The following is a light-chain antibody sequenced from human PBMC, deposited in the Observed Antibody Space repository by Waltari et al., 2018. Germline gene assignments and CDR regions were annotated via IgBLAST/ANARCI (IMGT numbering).Light chain of an antibody. CDR1: NSAVGGYNY. Sequence: QSALTQPASVSGSPGQSITISCSGTNSAVGGYNYVFWFQQHPAKAPKLMIYEVTYRPSGVSNRFSGSKSGNTASLTISGLQAEDEADYYCSSYTSSSLVVFGGGTKLTVL. CDR3: SSYTSSSLVV. CDR2: EVT. V-gene: IGLV2-14*01. J-gene: IGLJ2*01.